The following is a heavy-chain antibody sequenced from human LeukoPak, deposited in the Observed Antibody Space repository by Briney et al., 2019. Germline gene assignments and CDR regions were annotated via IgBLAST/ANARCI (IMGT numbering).Heavy chain of an antibody. D-gene: IGHD3-22*01. CDR3: AGRSSGGYIDY. CDR2: IYYSGST. CDR1: GGPISSYY. Sequence: PSETLSLTCTVSGGPISSYYWSWIRQPPGKGLEWIGYIYYSGSTNYNPSLKSRVTISVDTSKNQFSLKLSSVTAADAAVYYCAGRSSGGYIDYWGQGTLVTVSS. J-gene: IGHJ4*02. V-gene: IGHV4-59*01.